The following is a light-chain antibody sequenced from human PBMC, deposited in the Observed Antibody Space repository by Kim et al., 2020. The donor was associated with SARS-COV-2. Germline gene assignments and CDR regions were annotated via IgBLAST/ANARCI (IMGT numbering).Light chain of an antibody. Sequence: AIRMTQSPSSLSASTGDRVTITCRASQGISSYLAWYQQKPGKAPKLLIYAASTLQSGVPSRFSGSGSGTDFTFTISCLQSEDFATYYCQQYYNYAPCTFGGGTKVDIK. J-gene: IGKJ4*02. CDR1: QGISSY. CDR3: QQYYNYAPCT. V-gene: IGKV1-8*01. CDR2: AAS.